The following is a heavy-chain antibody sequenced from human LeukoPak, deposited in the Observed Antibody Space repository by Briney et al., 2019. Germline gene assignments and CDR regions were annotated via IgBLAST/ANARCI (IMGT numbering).Heavy chain of an antibody. D-gene: IGHD3-3*01. J-gene: IGHJ4*02. CDR2: IIPIFGTA. CDR1: GGTFSSYA. CDR3: ARAKFLEWLLYY. Sequence: SVKVSCKASGGTFSSYAISWVRQAPGQGLEWMGGIIPIFGTANYAQKFQGRVTITADESASTAYMELSSLRSEDTAVYYCARAKFLEWLLYYWGQGTLVTVSS. V-gene: IGHV1-69*13.